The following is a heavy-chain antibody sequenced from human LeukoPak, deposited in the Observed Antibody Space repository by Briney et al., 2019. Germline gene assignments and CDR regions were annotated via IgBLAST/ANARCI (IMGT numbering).Heavy chain of an antibody. J-gene: IGHJ4*02. Sequence: PSETLSLTCTVSGDFISSYYWSWIRQPPGKGLEWIGYIYCSGSTNYNPSLKSRVTISVDTSKNQFSLKLSSVTAADTAVYYCARVMTIFGVVSPYVDYWGQGTLVTVSS. V-gene: IGHV4-59*01. CDR1: GDFISSYY. CDR2: IYCSGST. CDR3: ARVMTIFGVVSPYVDY. D-gene: IGHD3-3*01.